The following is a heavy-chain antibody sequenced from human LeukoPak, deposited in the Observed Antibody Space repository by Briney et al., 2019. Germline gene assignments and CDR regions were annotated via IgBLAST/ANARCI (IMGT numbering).Heavy chain of an antibody. CDR1: GFTFSDYY. J-gene: IGHJ4*02. Sequence: GGSLRLSCAASGFTFSDYYMSWIRQAAGKGLEWVSYISSSGNIIFYADSVKGRFTLSRDNAKNSLYLQMNSLRAEDTAVYYCARVQPHYYDCIGYPPDYWGQGTLVTVSS. CDR2: ISSSGNII. CDR3: ARVQPHYYDCIGYPPDY. V-gene: IGHV3-11*01. D-gene: IGHD3-22*01.